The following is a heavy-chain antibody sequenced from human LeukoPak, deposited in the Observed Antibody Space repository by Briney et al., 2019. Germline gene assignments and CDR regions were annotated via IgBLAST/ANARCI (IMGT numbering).Heavy chain of an antibody. J-gene: IGHJ3*02. V-gene: IGHV1-69*13. D-gene: IGHD3-10*01. CDR1: GGTVSSYA. CDR3: ASRLTDYGSGSYYRAFDI. Sequence: SVKVSCKASGGTVSSYAISWVRQAPGQGLEWMGGIIPIFGTANYAQKFQGRVTITADESTSTAYMELSSLRSEDTAVYYCASRLTDYGSGSYYRAFDIWGQGTMVTVSS. CDR2: IIPIFGTA.